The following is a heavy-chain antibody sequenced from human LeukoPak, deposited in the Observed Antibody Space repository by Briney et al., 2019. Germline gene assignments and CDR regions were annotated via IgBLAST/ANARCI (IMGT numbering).Heavy chain of an antibody. CDR1: GGSISSSSYY. CDR3: ARHGGVVVITPSDY. CDR2: IYYSGST. Sequence: PSETLSLTCTVSGGSISSSSYYWGWIRQPPGKGLEWIGSIYYSGSTYYNPSLKSRVTISVDTSKNQFSLKLSSVTAADTAVYYCARHGGVVVITPSDYWGQGTLVTVSS. D-gene: IGHD3-22*01. J-gene: IGHJ4*02. V-gene: IGHV4-39*01.